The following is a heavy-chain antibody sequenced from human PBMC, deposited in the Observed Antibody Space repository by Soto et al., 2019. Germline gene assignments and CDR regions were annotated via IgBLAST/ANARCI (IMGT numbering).Heavy chain of an antibody. Sequence: EVQLLESGGGLVQPGGSLRLSCAASGFTFSSYAMSWVRQAPGKGLEWVSAISGSGGSTYYADSVKGRFTISRDNSKNTLYLQMNSLRAEDTAVYYCAKGKEIVVVVAAQVAIDYWGQGTLVTVSS. D-gene: IGHD2-15*01. V-gene: IGHV3-23*01. CDR1: GFTFSSYA. J-gene: IGHJ4*02. CDR3: AKGKEIVVVVAAQVAIDY. CDR2: ISGSGGST.